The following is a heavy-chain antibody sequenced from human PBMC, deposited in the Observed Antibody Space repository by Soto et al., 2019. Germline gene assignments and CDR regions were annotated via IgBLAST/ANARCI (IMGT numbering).Heavy chain of an antibody. D-gene: IGHD3-9*01. V-gene: IGHV5-51*01. CDR3: ARHVYYDVLKKNY. CDR1: GYRFTSYW. J-gene: IGHJ4*02. CDR2: IYPGDSDT. Sequence: ESLKISYKASGYRFTSYWIAWVRQTPGKGLEWMGIIYPGDSDTRYSPSFQGQVTISADTSISTAYLEWSSLKASDTAIYYCARHVYYDVLKKNYWGQGTLVTVSS.